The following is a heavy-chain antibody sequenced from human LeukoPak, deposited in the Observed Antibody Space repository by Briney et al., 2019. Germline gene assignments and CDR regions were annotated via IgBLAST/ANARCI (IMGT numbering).Heavy chain of an antibody. CDR3: ARTSTVTRPYYFDY. J-gene: IGHJ4*02. Sequence: SETLSLTCTVSGGSISSGGYYWSWIRQHPGKGLEWIGYIYYSGSTYYNLSLKSRVTISVDTSKNQFSLKLSSVTAADTAVYYCARTSTVTRPYYFDYWGQGTLVTVSS. CDR2: IYYSGST. D-gene: IGHD4-17*01. V-gene: IGHV4-31*03. CDR1: GGSISSGGYY.